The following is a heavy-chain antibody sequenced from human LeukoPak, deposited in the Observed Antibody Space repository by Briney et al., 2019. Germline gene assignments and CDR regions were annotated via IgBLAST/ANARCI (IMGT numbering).Heavy chain of an antibody. CDR1: GGSISSYY. J-gene: IGHJ4*02. CDR2: IYYSGST. V-gene: IGHV4-59*01. Sequence: SETLSLTCTVSGGSISSYYWSWIRQPPGKGLEWIGYIYYSGSTNYKPSLKSRVTISVETSKNQFSLQLRSVTAADTAVYYCARVTGYMIEDYFDYWGKGTLVTVSS. D-gene: IGHD3-22*01. CDR3: ARVTGYMIEDYFDY.